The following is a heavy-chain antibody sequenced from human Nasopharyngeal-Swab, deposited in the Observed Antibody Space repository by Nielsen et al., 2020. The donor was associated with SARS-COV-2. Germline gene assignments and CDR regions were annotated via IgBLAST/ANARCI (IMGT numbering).Heavy chain of an antibody. J-gene: IGHJ6*02. V-gene: IGHV4-59*12. CDR3: ARGSSTYYYGSGSYYVGKYYYYGMDV. CDR1: GGSISSYY. D-gene: IGHD3-10*01. Sequence: SETLSLTCTVSGGSISSYYWSWIRQPPGKGLEWIGEINHSGSTNYNPSLKSRVIISVDTSKNQFSLKLSSVTAADTAVYYCARGSSTYYYGSGSYYVGKYYYYGMDVWGQGTTVIVSS. CDR2: INHSGST.